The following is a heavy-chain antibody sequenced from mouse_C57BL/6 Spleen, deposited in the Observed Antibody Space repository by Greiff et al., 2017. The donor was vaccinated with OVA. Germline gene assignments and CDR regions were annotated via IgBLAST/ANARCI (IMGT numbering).Heavy chain of an antibody. V-gene: IGHV1-82*01. Sequence: QVQLQQSGPELVKPGASVKISCKASGYAFSSSWMNWVKQRPGKGLEWIGRIYPGDGDTNYNGKFKGKATLTADKSSSTAYMQLSSLTSENSAVYFCARWVTHYFDVWGTGTTVTVSS. CDR3: ARWVTHYFDV. CDR2: IYPGDGDT. J-gene: IGHJ1*03. D-gene: IGHD2-13*01. CDR1: GYAFSSSW.